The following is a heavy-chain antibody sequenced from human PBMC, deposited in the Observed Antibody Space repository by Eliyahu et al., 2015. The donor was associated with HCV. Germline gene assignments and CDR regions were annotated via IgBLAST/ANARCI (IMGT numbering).Heavy chain of an antibody. CDR1: GGTFSSYA. J-gene: IGHJ4*02. CDR2: IIPIFGTA. D-gene: IGHD3-10*01. Sequence: QVQLVQSGAEVKKPGSSVKVSCKASGGTFSSYAISWVRQAPGQGLERMGGIIPIFGTANYAQKFQGRVTITADKSTSTAYMELSSLRSEDTTVYYCAREPNYGSGTYYFDYWGQGTLVTVSS. CDR3: AREPNYGSGTYYFDY. V-gene: IGHV1-69*06.